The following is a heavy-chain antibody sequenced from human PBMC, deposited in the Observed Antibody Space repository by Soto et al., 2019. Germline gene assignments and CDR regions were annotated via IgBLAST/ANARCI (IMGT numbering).Heavy chain of an antibody. Sequence: GESLKISCKASGYSFITYWIGWVRQMPGKGLEWMGIIYPADSDSRYSPSFQGHVTISADKSINTAFLQWSSLRASDSAIYYCARHVSSTTSNYDYYAMDVWGLGTTVTVSS. CDR2: IYPADSDS. V-gene: IGHV5-51*01. CDR3: ARHVSSTTSNYDYYAMDV. J-gene: IGHJ6*02. CDR1: GYSFITYW. D-gene: IGHD3-10*01.